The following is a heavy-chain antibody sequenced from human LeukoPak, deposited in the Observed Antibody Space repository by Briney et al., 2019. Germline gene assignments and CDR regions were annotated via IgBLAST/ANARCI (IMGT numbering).Heavy chain of an antibody. D-gene: IGHD3-10*01. CDR1: GGSISSGGYY. CDR2: IYYSGST. V-gene: IGHV4-31*03. Sequence: SETLSLTCTVSGGSISSGGYYWSWIRQHPGKGLEWIGYIYYSGSTYYNPSLKSRVTISVDTSKNQFSLKLSSVTAADTAVYYCARFHPSNTMVRDDIWGQGTMVTVSS. J-gene: IGHJ3*02. CDR3: ARFHPSNTMVRDDI.